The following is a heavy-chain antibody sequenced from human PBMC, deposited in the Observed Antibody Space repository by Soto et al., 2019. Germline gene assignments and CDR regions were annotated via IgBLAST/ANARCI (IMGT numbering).Heavy chain of an antibody. Sequence: KSPETLSLTCAVYGGSFSGYYWSWIRQPPGKGLEWIGEINHSGSTNYNPSLKSRVTISVDTSKNQFSLKLSSVTAADTAVYYCARSTRGGGVDYWGQGTLVTVSS. J-gene: IGHJ4*02. CDR2: INHSGST. V-gene: IGHV4-34*01. CDR1: GGSFSGYY. CDR3: ARSTRGGGVDY. D-gene: IGHD2-8*02.